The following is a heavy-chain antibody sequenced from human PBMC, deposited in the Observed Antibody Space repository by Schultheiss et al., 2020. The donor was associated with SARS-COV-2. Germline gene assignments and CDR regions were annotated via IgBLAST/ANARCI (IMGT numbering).Heavy chain of an antibody. D-gene: IGHD3-16*02. V-gene: IGHV3-15*01. CDR2: IKSKTDGGTT. CDR3: TTDVPVWDYIWGSYRYTGLSGNY. CDR1: GFTFSNAW. J-gene: IGHJ4*02. Sequence: GGSLRLSCAASGFTFSNAWMSWVRQAPGKGLEWVGRIKSKTDGGTTDYAAPVKGRFTISRDDSKNTLYLQMNSLKTEDTAVYYCTTDVPVWDYIWGSYRYTGLSGNYWGQGTLVTVSS.